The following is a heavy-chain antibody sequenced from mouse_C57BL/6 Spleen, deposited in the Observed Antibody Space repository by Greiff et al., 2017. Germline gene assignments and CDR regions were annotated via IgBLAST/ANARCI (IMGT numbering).Heavy chain of an antibody. D-gene: IGHD2-5*01. CDR2: IHPNSGST. V-gene: IGHV1-64*01. Sequence: QVQLQQPGAELVKPGASVKLSCKASGYTFTSYWMHWVKQRPGQGLEWIGMIHPNSGSTNYNEKFKSKATLTVDKSSSTAYMQLSSLTSADSAVYYCARWDSYSNYYYAMDYWGEGTSVTVSS. CDR1: GYTFTSYW. J-gene: IGHJ4*01. CDR3: ARWDSYSNYYYAMDY.